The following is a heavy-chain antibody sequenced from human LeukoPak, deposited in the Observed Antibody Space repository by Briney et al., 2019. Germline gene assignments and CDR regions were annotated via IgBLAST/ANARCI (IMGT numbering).Heavy chain of an antibody. Sequence: GGSLRLSCAASGFTFSSYAMHWVRQAPGKGLEWVAVISHDGSNKYYADSVKGRFTISRDNSKNTLYLQMNSLRAEDTAVYYCARERLDMVRGVTNWFDPWGQGTLVTVSS. CDR1: GFTFSSYA. CDR2: ISHDGSNK. D-gene: IGHD3-10*01. V-gene: IGHV3-30*04. CDR3: ARERLDMVRGVTNWFDP. J-gene: IGHJ5*02.